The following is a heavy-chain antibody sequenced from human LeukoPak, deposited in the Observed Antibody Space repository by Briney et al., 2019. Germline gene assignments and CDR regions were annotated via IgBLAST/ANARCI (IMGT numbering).Heavy chain of an antibody. CDR3: ARVRSYYYYYMDV. Sequence: SETLSLTCTVSGGSISSSSYYWGWIRQPPGKGLEWIGSIYYSGSTYYNPSLKSRVTISVDTSKNQFSLKLSSVTAADTAVYYCARVRSYYYYYMDVWGKGTTVTISS. CDR2: IYYSGST. CDR1: GGSISSSSYY. V-gene: IGHV4-39*07. J-gene: IGHJ6*03.